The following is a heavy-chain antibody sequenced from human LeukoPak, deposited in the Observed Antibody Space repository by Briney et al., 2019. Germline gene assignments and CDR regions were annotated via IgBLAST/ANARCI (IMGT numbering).Heavy chain of an antibody. Sequence: ASVKVSCTASGYTFTGYAMNWVRQAPGRGLEWMGWINTNTGNPTYAQGFTGRFVFSLDTSVSTAYLQISSLKAEGTAVYYCATEGDSPSFAYWAQGPLVPVPS. CDR2: INTNTGNP. J-gene: IGHJ4*02. V-gene: IGHV7-4-1*02. CDR1: GYTFTGYA. D-gene: IGHD3-16*01. CDR3: ATEGDSPSFAY.